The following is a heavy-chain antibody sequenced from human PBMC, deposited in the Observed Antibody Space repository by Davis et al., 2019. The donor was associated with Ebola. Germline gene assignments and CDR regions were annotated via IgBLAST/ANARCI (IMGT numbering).Heavy chain of an antibody. V-gene: IGHV1-2*02. J-gene: IGHJ6*02. Sequence: ASVKVSCKASGYTFTGYYMHWVRQAPGQGLEWMGWINPNSGGTNYAQKFQGRVTMTRDTSISTAYMELSRLRSDDTAVYYCARDWWGSSSGFNYYYYGMDVWGQGTTVTVSS. D-gene: IGHD6-6*01. CDR2: INPNSGGT. CDR3: ARDWWGSSSGFNYYYYGMDV. CDR1: GYTFTGYY.